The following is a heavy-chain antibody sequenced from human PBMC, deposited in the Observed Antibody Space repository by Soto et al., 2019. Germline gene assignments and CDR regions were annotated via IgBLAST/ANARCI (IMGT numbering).Heavy chain of an antibody. D-gene: IGHD3-9*01. Sequence: GGSLRLSCAASEFTFSDYYMSWIRQAPGKGLEWVSYISSSGSTIYYADSVKGRFTISRDNSKNTLYLQMNSLRAEDTAVYYCAKNVWGITIFGGMDVWGQGTTVTVSS. CDR3: AKNVWGITIFGGMDV. CDR2: ISSSGSTI. V-gene: IGHV3-11*01. CDR1: EFTFSDYY. J-gene: IGHJ6*02.